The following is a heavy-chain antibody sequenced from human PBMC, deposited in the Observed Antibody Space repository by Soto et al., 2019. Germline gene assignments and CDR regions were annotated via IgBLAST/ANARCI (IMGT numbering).Heavy chain of an antibody. CDR3: ARDGDRNSYDSSGYPTGAKRDAFDI. D-gene: IGHD3-22*01. J-gene: IGHJ3*02. CDR1: GYTFTSYY. V-gene: IGHV1-46*01. CDR2: INPSGGST. Sequence: ASVKVSCKASGYTFTSYYMHWVRQAPGQGLEWMGIINPSGGSTSYAQKFQVRVTMTRDTPTITVYMELSSLRSEDTAVYYCARDGDRNSYDSSGYPTGAKRDAFDIWGQGTMVTV.